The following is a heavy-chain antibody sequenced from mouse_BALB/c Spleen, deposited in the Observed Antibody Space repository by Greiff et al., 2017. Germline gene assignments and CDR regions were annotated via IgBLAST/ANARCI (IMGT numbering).Heavy chain of an antibody. CDR2: IYWDDDK. CDR3: ARHYYGYAMDY. D-gene: IGHD1-2*01. V-gene: IGHV8-12*01. CDR1: GFSLSTSGMG. J-gene: IGHJ4*01. Sequence: QVTLKVSGPGILQPSQTLSLTCSFSGFSLSTSGMGVSWIRQPSGKGLEWLAHIYWDDDKRYNPSLKSRLTISKDTSRNQVFLKITSVDTADTATYYCARHYYGYAMDYWGQGTSVTVSS.